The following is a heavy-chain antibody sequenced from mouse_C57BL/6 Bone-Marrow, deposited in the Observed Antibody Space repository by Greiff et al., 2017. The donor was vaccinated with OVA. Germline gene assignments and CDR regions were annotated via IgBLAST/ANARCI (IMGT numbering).Heavy chain of an antibody. D-gene: IGHD1-1*01. J-gene: IGHJ3*01. CDR3: TSYGSISWFAY. CDR2: INPGSGGT. CDR1: GYAFTNYL. Sequence: QVQLQQSGAELVRPGASVKVSCKASGYAFTNYLIEWVKQRPGQGLEWIGVINPGSGGTNYNEKFKGKATLTADKSSSTSYMQLSSLTSEDSAVYYCTSYGSISWFAYWGQGTLVTVSA. V-gene: IGHV1-54*01.